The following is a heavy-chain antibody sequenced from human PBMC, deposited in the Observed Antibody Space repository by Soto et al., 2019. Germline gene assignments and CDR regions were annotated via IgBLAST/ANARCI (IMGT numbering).Heavy chain of an antibody. Sequence: SVKVSCKASGGTFSSYTISWLRQAPGQGHEWMGGIIPRSATSNYAQKFQGRVTITADESTNTAYMELSSLRSEDTAVYYCAREGLVLVPTTVNSDYYYYAMDVWGQGTTVTVSS. CDR1: GGTFSSYT. D-gene: IGHD2-2*01. CDR3: AREGLVLVPTTVNSDYYYYAMDV. V-gene: IGHV1-69*13. CDR2: IIPRSATS. J-gene: IGHJ6*02.